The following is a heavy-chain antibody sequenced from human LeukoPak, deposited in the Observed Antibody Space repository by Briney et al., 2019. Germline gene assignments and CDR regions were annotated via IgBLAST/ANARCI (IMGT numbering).Heavy chain of an antibody. V-gene: IGHV4-34*01. J-gene: IGHJ4*02. CDR1: GGSFSGYY. CDR2: INHSGST. D-gene: IGHD3-10*01. CDR3: ARGVYYGSGSYYKKGPFDY. Sequence: SETLSLTRAVYGGSFSGYYWSWIRQPPGKGLEWIGEINHSGSTNYNPSLKSRVTISVDTSKNQFSLKLSSVTAADTAVYYCARGVYYGSGSYYKKGPFDYWGQGTLVTVSS.